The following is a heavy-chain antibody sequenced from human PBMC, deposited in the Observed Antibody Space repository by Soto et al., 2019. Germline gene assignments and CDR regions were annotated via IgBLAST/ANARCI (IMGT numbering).Heavy chain of an antibody. Sequence: QVQLVQSGAEVKKPGSSVKVSCKASGGTFSRYSITWVRQAPGHGLEWIGRIIHIFGIASYAQKFQGRVTITADESRSTAYMELSSLRSDDTAVYYCAREDRDRETGLVPAAIDGMDVWGQWTTVTVSS. V-gene: IGHV1-69*08. CDR1: GGTFSRYS. J-gene: IGHJ6*02. D-gene: IGHD2-2*01. CDR2: IIHIFGIA. CDR3: AREDRDRETGLVPAAIDGMDV.